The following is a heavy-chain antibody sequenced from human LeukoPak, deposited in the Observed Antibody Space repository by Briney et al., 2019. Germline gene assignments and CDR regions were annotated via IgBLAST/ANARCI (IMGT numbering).Heavy chain of an antibody. J-gene: IGHJ5*02. V-gene: IGHV3-48*04. Sequence: GGSLRLSCAASGFTFSSYSMNWVRQAPGQGLEWVSYISSGGGTVYYADSVKGRFTISRDNAKNSLYLQMNSLRAEDTAIYYCARDLTVTSTCWFDRWGQGTLVTVSS. CDR2: ISSGGGTV. CDR1: GFTFSSYS. D-gene: IGHD4-11*01. CDR3: ARDLTVTSTCWFDR.